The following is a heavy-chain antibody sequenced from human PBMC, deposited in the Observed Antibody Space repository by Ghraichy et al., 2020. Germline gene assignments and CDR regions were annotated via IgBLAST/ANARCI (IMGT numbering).Heavy chain of an antibody. Sequence: SQTLSLTCAVYGGSFSGYYWSWIRQPPGKGLEWIGEINHSGSTNYNPSLKSRVTISVDTSKNQFSLKLSSVTAADTAVYYCARQRGLRLRRYDWYFDLWGRGTLVTVSS. CDR2: INHSGST. CDR1: GGSFSGYY. J-gene: IGHJ2*01. D-gene: IGHD5-12*01. V-gene: IGHV4-34*01. CDR3: ARQRGLRLRRYDWYFDL.